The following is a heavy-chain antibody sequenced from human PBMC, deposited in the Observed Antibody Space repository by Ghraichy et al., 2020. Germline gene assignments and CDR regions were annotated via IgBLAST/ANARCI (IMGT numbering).Heavy chain of an antibody. CDR2: IYYSGST. J-gene: IGHJ4*02. CDR1: GGSISSSSYY. Sequence: SETLSLTCTVSGGSISSSSYYWGWLRQPPGKGLEWIGSIYYSGSTYYNPSLKSRVTISVDTSKNPFSLKLSSVTAADTAVYYCARQERQAQWLVRGGVDYWGQGTLVTVSS. CDR3: ARQERQAQWLVRGGVDY. V-gene: IGHV4-39*01. D-gene: IGHD6-19*01.